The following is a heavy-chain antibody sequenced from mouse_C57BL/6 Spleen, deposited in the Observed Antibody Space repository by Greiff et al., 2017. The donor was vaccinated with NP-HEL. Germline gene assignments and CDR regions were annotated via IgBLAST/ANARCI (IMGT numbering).Heavy chain of an antibody. D-gene: IGHD2-5*01. Sequence: VQLQQPGTELVKPGASVKLSCKASGYTFTSYWMHWVKQRPGQGLEWIGNINPSNGGTNYNEKFKSKATLTVDKSSSTAYMQLSSLTSEDSAVYYCARSEGAYSNLFACWGKGTLVTVAA. CDR1: GYTFTSYW. J-gene: IGHJ3*01. CDR3: ARSEGAYSNLFAC. V-gene: IGHV1-53*01. CDR2: INPSNGGT.